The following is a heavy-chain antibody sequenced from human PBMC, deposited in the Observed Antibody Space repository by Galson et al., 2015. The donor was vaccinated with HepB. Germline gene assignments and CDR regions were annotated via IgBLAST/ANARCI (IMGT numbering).Heavy chain of an antibody. CDR1: GFTFSSYG. CDR3: AKDLSGYDHYYYYGMDV. CDR2: ISYDGSNK. V-gene: IGHV3-30*18. D-gene: IGHD5-12*01. J-gene: IGHJ6*02. Sequence: SLRLSCAASGFTFSSYGMHWVRQAPGKGLEWVAVISYDGSNKYYADSVKGRFTISRDNSKNTLYLQMNSLRAEDTAVYYCAKDLSGYDHYYYYGMDVWGQGTTVTVSS.